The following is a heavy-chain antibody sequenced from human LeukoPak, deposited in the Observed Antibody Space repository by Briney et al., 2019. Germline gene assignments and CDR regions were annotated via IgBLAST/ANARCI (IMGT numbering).Heavy chain of an antibody. Sequence: GGALRLSCAASGFTFNNYWMVWIRQAPGKGLEWVANINQDGRERRYVDSVKGRFTIFRENTQSSVYLQMSSLRDEDTAVYYCARVFYWSGDFWGRGTLVTVSS. D-gene: IGHD3-3*01. CDR1: GFTFNNYW. CDR3: ARVFYWSGDF. CDR2: INQDGRER. V-gene: IGHV3-7*01. J-gene: IGHJ4*02.